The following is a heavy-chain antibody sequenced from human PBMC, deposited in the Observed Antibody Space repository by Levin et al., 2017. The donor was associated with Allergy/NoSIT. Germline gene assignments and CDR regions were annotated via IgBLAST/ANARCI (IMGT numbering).Heavy chain of an antibody. CDR2: ISYAGSNK. Sequence: PGGSLRLSCAASGFTFSSYAMHWVRQAPGKGLEWVAVISYAGSNKYYADSVKGRFTISRDNSKNTLYLQMNSLRAEDTAVYYCARGYDCTRTSCYLGRQDYYYYCMDVWGKGTTVTVS. CDR3: ARGYDCTRTSCYLGRQDYYYYCMDV. V-gene: IGHV3-30-3*01. J-gene: IGHJ6*03. CDR1: GFTFSSYA. D-gene: IGHD2-2*01.